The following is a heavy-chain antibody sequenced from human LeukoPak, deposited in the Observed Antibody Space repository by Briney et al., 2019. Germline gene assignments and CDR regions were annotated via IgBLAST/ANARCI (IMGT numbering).Heavy chain of an antibody. CDR2: IYYSGST. J-gene: IGHJ6*02. CDR3: ARVVVYYYYGMDV. V-gene: IGHV4-30-4*01. CDR1: GGSISSGDYY. Sequence: SETLSLTCTVSGGSISSGDYYWSWIRQPPGKGLEWIGYIYYSGSTYYNPSLKSRVTISVDTSKNQFSLKLSSVTTADTAVYYCARVVVYYYYGMDVWGQGTTVTVSS.